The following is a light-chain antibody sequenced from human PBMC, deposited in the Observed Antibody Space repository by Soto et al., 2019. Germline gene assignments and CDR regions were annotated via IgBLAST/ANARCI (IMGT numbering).Light chain of an antibody. CDR1: QSISSW. CDR3: QQYNSYPYT. Sequence: DIQMTQSPSTLSASVGDRVTITCRASQSISSWVAWYQQKLGKAPKLLIYKASSLESGVPSRFSGSGSGTDSTLTISSLQPDDFATYYCQQYNSYPYTFGQGTKLEIK. V-gene: IGKV1-5*03. J-gene: IGKJ2*01. CDR2: KAS.